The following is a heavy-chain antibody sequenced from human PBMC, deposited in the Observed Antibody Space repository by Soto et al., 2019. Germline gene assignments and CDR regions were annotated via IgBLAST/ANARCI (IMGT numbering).Heavy chain of an antibody. D-gene: IGHD2-2*01. Sequence: SQTLSLTCAISGDSVSSNSAAWNWIRQSPSRGLEWLGRTYYRSKWYNDYAVSVKSRITINPDTSKNQFSLQLNSVTPEDTAVYYCARAPLGYCSSTSCYDAFDIWGRGTMVTVSS. J-gene: IGHJ3*02. CDR2: TYYRSKWYN. V-gene: IGHV6-1*01. CDR3: ARAPLGYCSSTSCYDAFDI. CDR1: GDSVSSNSAA.